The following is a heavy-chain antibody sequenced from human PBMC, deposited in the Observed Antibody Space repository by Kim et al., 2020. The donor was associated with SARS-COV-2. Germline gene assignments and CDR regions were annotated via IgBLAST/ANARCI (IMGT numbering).Heavy chain of an antibody. CDR3: ARASEKSFDY. D-gene: IGHD1-26*01. Sequence: GGSLRLSCAASGFSFSSRGIHWVRQAPGKGLEWVAVISNDETYKNYADSVKGRFTISRDNSKNTVDLQMNSLRVEDTAVYYCARASEKSFDYWGQGTLVTVPS. CDR2: ISNDETYK. V-gene: IGHV3-30*03. CDR1: GFSFSSRG. J-gene: IGHJ4*02.